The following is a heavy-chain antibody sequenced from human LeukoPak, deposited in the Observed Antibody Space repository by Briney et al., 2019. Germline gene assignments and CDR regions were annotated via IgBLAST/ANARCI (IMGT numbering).Heavy chain of an antibody. J-gene: IGHJ4*02. V-gene: IGHV3-53*01. CDR2: IYSDNT. Sequence: GGSLRLSCTVSGFTFSSNSMSWVRQAPGKGLEWVSFIYSDNTHYSYSVKGRFTISRDNSKNTLYLQVNSLRAEDTAVYYCASIVGATRGIGWGQGTLVTVSS. CDR1: GFTFSSNS. CDR3: ASIVGATRGIG. D-gene: IGHD1-26*01.